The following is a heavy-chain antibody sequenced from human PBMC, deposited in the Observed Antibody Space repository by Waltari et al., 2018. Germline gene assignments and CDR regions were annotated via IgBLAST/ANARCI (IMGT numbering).Heavy chain of an antibody. CDR1: GGSFSGYY. Sequence: QVQLQQWGAGLLKPSETLSLTCAVYGGSFSGYYWSWIRQPPGKGLEWIGEINHSGSTNYNPSLKSRVTISVDTSKNQFSLKLSSVTAADTTVYYCARCRRFRGAFDYWGQGTLVTVSS. CDR3: ARCRRFRGAFDY. CDR2: INHSGST. V-gene: IGHV4-34*01. J-gene: IGHJ4*02.